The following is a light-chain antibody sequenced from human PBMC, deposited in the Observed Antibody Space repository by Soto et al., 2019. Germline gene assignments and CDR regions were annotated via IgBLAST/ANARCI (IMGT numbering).Light chain of an antibody. J-gene: IGKJ4*01. CDR1: QSVSSY. V-gene: IGKV3-11*01. CDR2: DAS. Sequence: EIVLTQSPATLSLSPGERATLSCRASQSVSSYFAWYQQKPGQAPRLLIYDASNRATGIPARFSGSGSRTYFTLTISSLEPEDFAVYYCQQRSNWPPRTTFGGGTKVDIK. CDR3: QQRSNWPPRTT.